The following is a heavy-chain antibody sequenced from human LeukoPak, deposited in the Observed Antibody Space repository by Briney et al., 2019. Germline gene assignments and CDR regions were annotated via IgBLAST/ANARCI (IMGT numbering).Heavy chain of an antibody. CDR2: ISGSGGST. CDR1: GFTFSSYA. Sequence: GGSLRLSCAASGFTFSSYAMSWVRQAPGKGLEWVSAISGSGGSTYYADSVKGRFTISRDNSKNTLYLQMNSLRAEDTALYYCARAPVDCSSTSCYKIPFDYWGQGTLVTVSS. CDR3: ARAPVDCSSTSCYKIPFDY. J-gene: IGHJ4*02. V-gene: IGHV3-23*01. D-gene: IGHD2-2*02.